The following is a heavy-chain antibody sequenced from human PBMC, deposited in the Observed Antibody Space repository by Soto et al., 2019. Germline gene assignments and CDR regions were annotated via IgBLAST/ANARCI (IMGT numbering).Heavy chain of an antibody. Sequence: PRLSCAASGFTFSSYAMSWVRQAPGKGLEWVSAISGSGGSTYYADSVKGRFTISRDNSKNTLYLQMNSLRAEDTAVYYCAKIPVPGPDRSIVGATTCDYWGQGTLVTVSS. CDR1: GFTFSSYA. J-gene: IGHJ4*02. CDR2: ISGSGGST. D-gene: IGHD1-26*01. V-gene: IGHV3-23*01. CDR3: AKIPVPGPDRSIVGATTCDY.